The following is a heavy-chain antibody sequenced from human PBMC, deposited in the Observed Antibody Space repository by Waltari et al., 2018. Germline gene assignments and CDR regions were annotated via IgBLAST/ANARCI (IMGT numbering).Heavy chain of an antibody. Sequence: EVQLVQSGPEVKKPEESRRISCEGSGYSFTSHWVSWVRLMPGKGLAWVGRIDPSDSFRNYGPAFEGHVTISVDQSLRTAYLQWDSLKASDTAIYYCVRHRTTYPLEIDYWGQGTLVTVSS. CDR1: GYSFTSHW. CDR2: IDPSDSFR. V-gene: IGHV5-10-1*01. J-gene: IGHJ4*02. D-gene: IGHD2-2*01. CDR3: VRHRTTYPLEIDY.